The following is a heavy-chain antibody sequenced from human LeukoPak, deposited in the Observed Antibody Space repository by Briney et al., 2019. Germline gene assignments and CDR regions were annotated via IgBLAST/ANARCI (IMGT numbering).Heavy chain of an antibody. D-gene: IGHD4-23*01. J-gene: IGHJ6*03. CDR1: VGTFSSYA. CDR2: IIPIFGTA. V-gene: IGHV1-69*05. Sequence: GSSVKVSCKASVGTFSSYAISWVRQAPGQGLEWTGGIIPIFGTANYAQKFRGRVTITTDESTSTAYMELSSLRSEDTAVYYCARDRGGMDVWGKGTTVTVSS. CDR3: ARDRGGMDV.